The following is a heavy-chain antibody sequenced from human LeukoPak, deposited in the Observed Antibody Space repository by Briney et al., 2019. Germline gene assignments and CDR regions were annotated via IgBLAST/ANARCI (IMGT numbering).Heavy chain of an antibody. Sequence: GGSLRLSCAASGFTFSSYSMNWVRQAPGKGLEWVSYISSSSSTIYYADSVKGRFTISRDNAKNSLYLQMNSLRAEDTAVYYCAREDYGSGSYFSAPLGPFDYWGQGTLVTVSS. J-gene: IGHJ4*02. D-gene: IGHD3-10*01. V-gene: IGHV3-48*01. CDR1: GFTFSSYS. CDR3: AREDYGSGSYFSAPLGPFDY. CDR2: ISSSSSTI.